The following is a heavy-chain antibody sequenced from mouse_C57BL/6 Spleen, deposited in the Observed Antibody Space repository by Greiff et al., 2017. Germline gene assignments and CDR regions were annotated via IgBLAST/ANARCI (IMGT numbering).Heavy chain of an antibody. V-gene: IGHV5-9*01. CDR1: GFTFSSYT. CDR3: ARRPYYYGSSYDAMDY. Sequence: EVKVVESGGGLVKPGGSLKLSCAASGFTFSSYTMSWVRQTPEKRLAWVATISGGGGNTYYPDSVKGRFTISRDNAKNTLYLQMSSLRSEDTALYYCARRPYYYGSSYDAMDYWGQGTSVTVSS. D-gene: IGHD1-1*01. J-gene: IGHJ4*01. CDR2: ISGGGGNT.